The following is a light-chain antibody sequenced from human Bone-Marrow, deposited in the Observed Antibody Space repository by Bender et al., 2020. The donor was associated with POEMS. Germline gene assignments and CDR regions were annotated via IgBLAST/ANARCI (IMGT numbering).Light chain of an antibody. Sequence: AARVTCGGDNIESKSVHWYQQKPGQTPMLVVYDDSDRPSGIPERFSGSNSGNTATLTINRVEAGDEADFYCQVWDSGTNSVFGTGTKVTVL. CDR3: QVWDSGTNSV. CDR1: NIESKS. CDR2: DDS. V-gene: IGLV3-21*02. J-gene: IGLJ1*01.